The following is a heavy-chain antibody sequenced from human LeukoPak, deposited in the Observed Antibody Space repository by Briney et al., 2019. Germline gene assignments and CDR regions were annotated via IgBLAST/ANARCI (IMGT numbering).Heavy chain of an antibody. Sequence: ASVKVSCKASGYTFTSYYMHWVRQAPGQGLEWMGIIDPSGGSTSYAQKFQGRVTMTRDTSTSTVYMELSSLRSEDTAVYYCARWIAAAGTDYWGQGTLVTVSS. J-gene: IGHJ4*02. CDR1: GYTFTSYY. CDR2: IDPSGGST. D-gene: IGHD6-13*01. CDR3: ARWIAAAGTDY. V-gene: IGHV1-46*01.